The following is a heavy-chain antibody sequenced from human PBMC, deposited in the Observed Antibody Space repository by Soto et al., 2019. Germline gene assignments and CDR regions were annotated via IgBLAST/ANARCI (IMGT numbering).Heavy chain of an antibody. J-gene: IGHJ4*02. CDR2: ISGGDT. D-gene: IGHD3-10*01. CDR3: TKDRETAWFPDF. CDR1: GFTFNDYA. Sequence: GGSLRLSCAASGFTFNDYALSWVRQAPGKGLEWVSTISGGDTYYADFVKGRFTISRDISKNTLYLQMDGLRAEDTAIYYCTKDRETAWFPDFWGQGALVTVS. V-gene: IGHV3-23*01.